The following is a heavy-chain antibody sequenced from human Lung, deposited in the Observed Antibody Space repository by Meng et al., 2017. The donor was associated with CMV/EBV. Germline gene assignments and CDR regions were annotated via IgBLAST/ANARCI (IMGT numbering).Heavy chain of an antibody. V-gene: IGHV4-4*02. CDR3: LRRSGGSV. J-gene: IGHJ1*01. Sequence: QVPLREAGPALVKPSETLSLTCAVSGDSITNHNWWAWVRQPPGKGLEWIGEIPHRGSSAYNPSLKSRVSMSIDKSKNQFSLKLTSVTAADTAVYHCLRRSGGSVWGQGTLVTVSS. D-gene: IGHD3-10*01. CDR1: GDSITNHNW. CDR2: IPHRGSS.